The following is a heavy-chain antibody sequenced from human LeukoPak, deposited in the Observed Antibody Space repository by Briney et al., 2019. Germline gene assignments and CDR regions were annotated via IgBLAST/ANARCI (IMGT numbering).Heavy chain of an antibody. CDR1: GFVFSSYA. CDR2: INSDGSST. CDR3: ARGDGYAQRD. Sequence: GGSLRLSCAASGFVFSSYAMNWVRQAPGKGLVWVSRINSDGSSTSYADSVKGRLTISRDNAKNTLYLQMNSLRVEDTAVYYCARGDGYAQRDWGQGTLVTVPS. V-gene: IGHV3-74*01. D-gene: IGHD5-12*01. J-gene: IGHJ4*02.